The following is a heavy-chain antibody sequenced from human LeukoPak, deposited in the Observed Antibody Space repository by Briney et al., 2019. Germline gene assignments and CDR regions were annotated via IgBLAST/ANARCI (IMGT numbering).Heavy chain of an antibody. CDR3: ARDGDTAMVTVDY. J-gene: IGHJ4*02. D-gene: IGHD5-18*01. V-gene: IGHV3-21*01. CDR2: ISSSSSYI. Sequence: GGSLRLSCAASGFTFSSYSMNWVRQAPGKGLEWVSSISSSSSYIYYADSVKGRFTISRDNAKNSLYLQMNSLRAEDTAVHYCARDGDTAMVTVDYWGQGTLVTVSS. CDR1: GFTFSSYS.